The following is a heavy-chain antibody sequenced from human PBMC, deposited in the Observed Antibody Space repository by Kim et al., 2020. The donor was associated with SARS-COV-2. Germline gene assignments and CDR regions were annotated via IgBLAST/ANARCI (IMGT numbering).Heavy chain of an antibody. J-gene: IGHJ6*02. CDR2: IYSGGST. CDR1: GFTVSSNY. V-gene: IGHV3-53*01. Sequence: GGSLRLSCAASGFTVSSNYMSWVRQAPGKGLEWVSVIYSGGSTYYADSVKGRFTISIDNSKNTLFLQMNSLRAEDTAVYYCARDLYYYGMDVWGQGTTVTVSS. CDR3: ARDLYYYGMDV.